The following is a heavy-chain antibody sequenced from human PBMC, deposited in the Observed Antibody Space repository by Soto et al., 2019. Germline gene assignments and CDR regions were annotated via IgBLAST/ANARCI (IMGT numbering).Heavy chain of an antibody. D-gene: IGHD1-26*01. CDR1: GGSIRNGDYY. J-gene: IGHJ4*02. CDR2: VYYSGTT. CDR3: VTVNLVGAAYYFDY. V-gene: IGHV4-30-4*01. Sequence: QVQLQEWGPGLVKPSQTLSLTCTVSGGSIRNGDYYWGWIRQPPGKGLEWIGYVYYSGTTYSHPYLKSRVTISVDTSENEFSLRLSSVTAADTAVYYCVTVNLVGAAYYFDYWGPGTLVTVSS.